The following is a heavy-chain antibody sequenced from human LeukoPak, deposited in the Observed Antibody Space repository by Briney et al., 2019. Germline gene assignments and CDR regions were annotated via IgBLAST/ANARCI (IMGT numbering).Heavy chain of an antibody. Sequence: GESLKISCKGSGYTFHSYWIAWVRQMPGKGLEWMGIIYPGDSDTRYSPSFQGQVTISADKSISTAYLQWSSLKAADTAIYYCARLSDNSSTGFDYWGQGTLVTVSS. CDR2: IYPGDSDT. CDR1: GYTFHSYW. D-gene: IGHD6-6*01. CDR3: ARLSDNSSTGFDY. J-gene: IGHJ4*02. V-gene: IGHV5-51*01.